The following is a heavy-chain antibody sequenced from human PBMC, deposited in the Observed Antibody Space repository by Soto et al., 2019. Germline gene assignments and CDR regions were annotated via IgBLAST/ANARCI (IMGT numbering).Heavy chain of an antibody. CDR3: AMQREDDFWSGYSLYYLDY. D-gene: IGHD3-3*01. CDR2: IYYSGST. CDR1: GGSISSSSYY. Sequence: QLQLQESGPGLVKPSETLSLTCTVSGGSISSSSYYWGWIRQPPGKGLEWIGSIYYSGSTYYNPSLKSLVFISEDTTMSQFSLKLSSVTAAVTTVYYCAMQREDDFWSGYSLYYLDYWGQGALVAVSS. J-gene: IGHJ4*02. V-gene: IGHV4-39*01.